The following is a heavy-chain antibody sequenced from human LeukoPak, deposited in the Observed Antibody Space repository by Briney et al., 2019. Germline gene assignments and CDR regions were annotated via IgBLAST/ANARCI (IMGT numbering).Heavy chain of an antibody. Sequence: SVKVSCKASGGTFSSYAISWVRQAPGQGLEWMGGIIPIFGTANYAQKFQGRVTITADESTSTAYMELSSLRSEDTAVYYCASSLGDSSGPFGYWGQGTLATVSS. V-gene: IGHV1-69*01. CDR1: GGTFSSYA. CDR3: ASSLGDSSGPFGY. D-gene: IGHD3-22*01. J-gene: IGHJ4*02. CDR2: IIPIFGTA.